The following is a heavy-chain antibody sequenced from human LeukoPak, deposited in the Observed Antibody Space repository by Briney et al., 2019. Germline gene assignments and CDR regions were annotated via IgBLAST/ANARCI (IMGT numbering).Heavy chain of an antibody. CDR1: GFTFSTYN. J-gene: IGHJ4*02. D-gene: IGHD3-3*01. CDR2: IGSISNNYK. V-gene: IGHV3-21*01. CDR3: ARGTNWSPLDFDF. Sequence: GGSLRLSCEASGFTFSTYNMHWVRQAPGKGLEWVSTIGSISNNYKYYADSVKGRFTISRDNAKNSLYLQMNSLGAEDTAVYFCARGTNWSPLDFDFWGQGTLVTVSS.